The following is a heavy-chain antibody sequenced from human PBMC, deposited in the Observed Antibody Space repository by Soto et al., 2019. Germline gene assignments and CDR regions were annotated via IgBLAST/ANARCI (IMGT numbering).Heavy chain of an antibody. J-gene: IGHJ4*02. CDR2: IRTKTNNYET. V-gene: IGHV3-73*02. CDR1: GFTFSGSG. D-gene: IGHD1-1*01. CDR3: TATAGIDY. Sequence: EVQLVESGGGLVQPGGSLKLSCAASGFTFSGSGIHWVRQASGKGLEWVGRIRTKTNNYETAYAASVKGRFTISRDDSKNMAYLQMNSLKTEDTAVYYFTATAGIDYWGQGTLVTVSS.